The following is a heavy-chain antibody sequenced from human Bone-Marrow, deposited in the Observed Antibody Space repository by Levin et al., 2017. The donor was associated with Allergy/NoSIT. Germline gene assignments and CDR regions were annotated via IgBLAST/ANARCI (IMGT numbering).Heavy chain of an antibody. CDR3: ARENPLHYYDLWSGSVGGMDV. J-gene: IGHJ6*02. CDR2: IQANGNT. D-gene: IGHD3-3*01. V-gene: IGHV4-4*07. Sequence: SQTLSLTCTVSGGSIVSHWWNWIRKPAGKGLEWIGRIQANGNTNSNPSLKSRVSLSLDTSKSQFSLRLTSVTAADTAVYYCARENPLHYYDLWSGSVGGMDVWGQGTTVTVSS. CDR1: GGSIVSHW.